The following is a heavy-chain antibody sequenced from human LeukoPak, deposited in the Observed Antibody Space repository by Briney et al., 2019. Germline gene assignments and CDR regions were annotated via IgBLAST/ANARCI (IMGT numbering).Heavy chain of an antibody. J-gene: IGHJ4*02. CDR2: IIPILGIA. CDR1: GGTCSSYS. V-gene: IGHV1-69*04. Sequence: SVTLSCKASGGTCSSYSISWVRQAPGQGLEWMGRIIPILGIANYAQKFQGRVTITADKSTSTAYMELSSLRSEDTAVYYCAKDTGAQWLVLVGYFDYWGQGTLVAVSS. CDR3: AKDTGAQWLVLVGYFDY. D-gene: IGHD6-19*01.